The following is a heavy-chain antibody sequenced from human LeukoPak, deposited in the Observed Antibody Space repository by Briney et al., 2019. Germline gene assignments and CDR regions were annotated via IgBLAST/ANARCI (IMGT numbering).Heavy chain of an antibody. Sequence: GGSLRLSCAASGLTFSSYSMNWVRQAPGKGLEWVSSISSSSSYIYYADSVMGRFTISRDNAKNSLYLQMNSLRAEDTAVYYCARDIVPYYDFWSGSDYWGQGTLVTVSS. CDR3: ARDIVPYYDFWSGSDY. V-gene: IGHV3-21*01. J-gene: IGHJ4*02. D-gene: IGHD3-3*01. CDR1: GLTFSSYS. CDR2: ISSSSSYI.